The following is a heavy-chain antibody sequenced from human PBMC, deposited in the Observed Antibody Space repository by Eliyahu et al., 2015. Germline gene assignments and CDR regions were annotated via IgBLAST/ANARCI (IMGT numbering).Heavy chain of an antibody. D-gene: IGHD6-13*01. V-gene: IGHV1-2*02. CDR1: GYXFTGXX. CDR3: ARARRSSSWYPPAEYFQH. Sequence: QVQLVQSGAEVKKPGASVKVSCKASGYXFTGXXXHWVRQAPGQGLEWMGWINPNSGGTNYAQKFQGRVTMTRDTSISTAYMELSRLRSDDTAVYYCARARRSSSWYPPAEYFQHWGQGTLVTVSS. J-gene: IGHJ1*01. CDR2: INPNSGGT.